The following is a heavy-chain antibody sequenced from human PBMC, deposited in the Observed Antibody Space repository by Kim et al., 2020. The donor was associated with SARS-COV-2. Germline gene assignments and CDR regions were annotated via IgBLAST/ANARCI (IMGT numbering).Heavy chain of an antibody. Sequence: SETLSLTCNVSCYSISSGYDWGWIRQPPGKGLEWIGSIYHSGSTYCNPSLKSRVTISADTSKNQFSLKLSSVTAADTAIYYCAKDDSGFLRFSWYFDLWGRGTLVTVSS. D-gene: IGHD5-12*01. V-gene: IGHV4-38-2*02. CDR2: IYHSGST. CDR3: AKDDSGFLRFSWYFDL. CDR1: CYSISSGYD. J-gene: IGHJ2*01.